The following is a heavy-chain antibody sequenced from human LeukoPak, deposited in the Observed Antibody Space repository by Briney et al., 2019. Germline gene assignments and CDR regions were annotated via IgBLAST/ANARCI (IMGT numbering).Heavy chain of an antibody. CDR1: GFTFSSSA. Sequence: GGSLRLSCAASGFTFSSSAMSWVRQAPGKGLEWVSYISSSSSTIYYADSVKGRFTISRDNAKNSLYLQMNSLRDEDTAVYYCARETRHIVGATYYYYYGMDVWGQGTTVTVSS. CDR2: ISSSSSTI. J-gene: IGHJ6*02. CDR3: ARETRHIVGATYYYYYGMDV. D-gene: IGHD1-26*01. V-gene: IGHV3-48*02.